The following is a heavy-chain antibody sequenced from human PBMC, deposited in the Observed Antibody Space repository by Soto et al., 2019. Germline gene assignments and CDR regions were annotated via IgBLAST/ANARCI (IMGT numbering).Heavy chain of an antibody. J-gene: IGHJ6*03. CDR2: IYNSGST. CDR1: GDSIRNQY. Sequence: PSETLSLTCTVSGDSIRNQYWSWIRRPPGKGLEWTGYIYNSGSTKYNPSLKSRLTISVDTSKNQFSLKLTSVTAADTAVYYCARTLDYGHMDVWGKGTTVTVSS. V-gene: IGHV4-59*11. CDR3: ARTLDYGHMDV. D-gene: IGHD3-16*01.